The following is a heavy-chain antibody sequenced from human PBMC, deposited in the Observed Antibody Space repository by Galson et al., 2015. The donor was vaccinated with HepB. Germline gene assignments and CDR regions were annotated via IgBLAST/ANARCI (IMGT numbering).Heavy chain of an antibody. D-gene: IGHD3-10*01. Sequence: SVKVSCKASGGTFSSYTISWVRQAPGQGLEWMGRIIPILGIANYAQKFQGRVTITADKSTSTAYMELSSLRSEDTAGYYCARDKSGFGDLLRGWFDPWGQGTLVTVSS. CDR2: IIPILGIA. J-gene: IGHJ5*02. V-gene: IGHV1-69*04. CDR1: GGTFSSYT. CDR3: ARDKSGFGDLLRGWFDP.